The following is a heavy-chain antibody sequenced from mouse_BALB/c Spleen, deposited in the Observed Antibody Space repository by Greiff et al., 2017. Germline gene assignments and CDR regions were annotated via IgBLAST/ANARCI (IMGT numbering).Heavy chain of an antibody. Sequence: EVQLQQSGAELVKPGASVKLSCTASGFYITDSYMRWVKQRPEQGLEWIGRIDPANGNTKYDPKFQGKATITADTSSNTTYLQLSSLTSEDTAVDYCAIPTSYYAMDYWGQGTTVTVSS. CDR2: IDPANGNT. CDR3: AIPTSYYAMDY. V-gene: IGHV14-3*02. J-gene: IGHJ4*01. CDR1: GFYITDSY.